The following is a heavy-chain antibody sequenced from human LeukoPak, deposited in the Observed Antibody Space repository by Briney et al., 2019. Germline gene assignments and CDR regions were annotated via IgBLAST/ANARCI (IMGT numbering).Heavy chain of an antibody. J-gene: IGHJ4*02. Sequence: GGSLRLSCAASGFTFSSYAMSWVRQAPGKGLEWVAVISYDGSNKYYADSVKGRFTISRDNSKNTLYLQMNSLRAEDTAVYYCATYIAVAGTIRYYFDYWGQGTLVTVSS. D-gene: IGHD6-19*01. CDR2: ISYDGSNK. CDR3: ATYIAVAGTIRYYFDY. CDR1: GFTFSSYA. V-gene: IGHV3-30-3*01.